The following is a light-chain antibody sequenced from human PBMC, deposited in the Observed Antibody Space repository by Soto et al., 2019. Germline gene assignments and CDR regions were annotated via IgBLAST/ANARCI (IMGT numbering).Light chain of an antibody. CDR2: SNN. V-gene: IGLV1-44*01. CDR1: SSNIGSNT. CDR3: AAWDDSLNAHWV. J-gene: IGLJ3*02. Sequence: QSVLTQPPSASGTPGQRVTISCSGSSSNIGSNTVNWSQQLPGTAPKPLIYSNNQRPSGVPDRFSGSKSGTSASLAISGLQSEDEADYYCAAWDDSLNAHWVFGGGTKLTVL.